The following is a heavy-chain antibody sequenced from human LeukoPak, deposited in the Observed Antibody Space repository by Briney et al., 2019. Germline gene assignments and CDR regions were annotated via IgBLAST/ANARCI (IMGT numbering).Heavy chain of an antibody. J-gene: IGHJ4*02. CDR1: GDSTSSSSYY. CDR2: IYYSGTT. CDR3: ARHAYSSSGRADY. D-gene: IGHD6-6*01. V-gene: IGHV4-39*01. Sequence: PSETLSLTCTVSGDSTSSSSYYWGWIRQPPGKGLEWIGSIYYSGTTYYNPSLKSRVTISVDTSKNQFSLKLSSVTAADTAVYYCARHAYSSSGRADYWGQGTLVTVSS.